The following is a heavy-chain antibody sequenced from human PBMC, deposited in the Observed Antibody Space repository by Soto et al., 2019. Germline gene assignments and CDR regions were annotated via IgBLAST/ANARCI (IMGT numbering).Heavy chain of an antibody. CDR1: GFTFSTLS. D-gene: IGHD4-17*01. J-gene: IGHJ6*02. Sequence: EVQMVESGGGLVKPGGSLRLSCAASGFTFSTLSMNWVRQAPGKGLEWVSSMSSDSAYIYYADSVKGRFTSSRDNAKNSLFLQMSSLRPEDTAVYYCMGGDYDRYNYYGMDVWGQGTTVTVSS. CDR2: MSSDSAYI. CDR3: MGGDYDRYNYYGMDV. V-gene: IGHV3-21*01.